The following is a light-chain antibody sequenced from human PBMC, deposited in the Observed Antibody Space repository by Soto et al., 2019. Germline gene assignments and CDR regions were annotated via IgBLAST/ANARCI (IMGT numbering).Light chain of an antibody. CDR3: AAWDDSLNAYV. J-gene: IGLJ1*01. Sequence: QLVLTQPPSASGTPGQTVTISCSGSSSNVGSNTVHWFQQLPGAAPKALIYNNNQRPSGVPDRFSGSRSGTSASLAISGLQSEDEADYYCAAWDDSLNAYVFGTGTKLTVL. V-gene: IGLV1-44*01. CDR2: NNN. CDR1: SSNVGSNT.